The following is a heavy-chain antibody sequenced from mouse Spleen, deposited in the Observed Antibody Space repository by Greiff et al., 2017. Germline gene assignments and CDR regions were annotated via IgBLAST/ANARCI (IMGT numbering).Heavy chain of an antibody. Sequence: QVQLQQSGAELVKPGASVKLSCKASGYTFTSYWMHWVKQRPGQGLEWIGMIHPNSGSTNYNEKFKSKATLTVDKSSSTAYMQLSSLTSEDSAVYYCAREGDYDQFAYWGQGTLVTVSA. CDR2: IHPNSGST. D-gene: IGHD2-4*01. J-gene: IGHJ3*01. CDR3: AREGDYDQFAY. V-gene: IGHV1-64*01. CDR1: GYTFTSYW.